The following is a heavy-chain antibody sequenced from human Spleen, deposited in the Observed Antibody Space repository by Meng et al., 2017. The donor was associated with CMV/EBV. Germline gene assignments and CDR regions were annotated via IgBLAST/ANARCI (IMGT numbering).Heavy chain of an antibody. CDR1: GYTFTSYD. CDR3: ARDHNWGPDY. V-gene: IGHV1-2*02. Sequence: ASVKVSCKASGYTFTSYDINWVRQATGQGLEWMGWFHPNTGGTNHAQSFQGRVTMTGDTSIRTVYMELSSLRSDDTAIYYCARDHNWGPDYWGQGTLVTVSS. D-gene: IGHD7-27*01. CDR2: FHPNTGGT. J-gene: IGHJ4*02.